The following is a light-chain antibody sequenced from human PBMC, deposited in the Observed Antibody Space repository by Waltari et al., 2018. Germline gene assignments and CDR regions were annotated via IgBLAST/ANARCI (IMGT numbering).Light chain of an antibody. V-gene: IGLV3-10*01. Sequence: SSELTQPPPVSVSPGPTARITCSGDPLPNKYVYWYHQKSGRAPVLVIYEDNKRPSGMSESFSGSSSGTMAALTISGAQVEDEGDYYCYSTLGSDNHGAVFGGGTTLTVL. CDR1: PLPNKY. J-gene: IGLJ3*02. CDR2: EDN. CDR3: YSTLGSDNHGAV.